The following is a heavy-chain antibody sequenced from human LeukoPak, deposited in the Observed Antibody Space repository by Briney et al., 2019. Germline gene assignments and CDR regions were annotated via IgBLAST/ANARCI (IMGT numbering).Heavy chain of an antibody. J-gene: IGHJ4*02. CDR2: IYYSGST. CDR1: GGSISNRDYY. Sequence: SETLSLTCTVSGGSISNRDYYWGWIRQPPGKGRESIGSIYYSGSTYYNPSLKSRVTISVDTSKNQFSLNLSSVTAADTAVYYCASLPWGVRGVIIQDFDYWGQGTLVTVSS. D-gene: IGHD3-10*01. CDR3: ASLPWGVRGVIIQDFDY. V-gene: IGHV4-39*07.